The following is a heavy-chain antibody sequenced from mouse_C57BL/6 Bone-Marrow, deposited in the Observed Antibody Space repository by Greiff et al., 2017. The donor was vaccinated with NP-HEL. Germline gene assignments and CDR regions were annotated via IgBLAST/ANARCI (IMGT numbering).Heavy chain of an antibody. CDR2: IYPRSGNT. V-gene: IGHV1-81*01. CDR3: ARSGYYIAY. CDR1: GYTFTSYG. Sequence: VQVVESGAELARPGASVKLSCKASGYTFTSYGISWVKQRTGQGLEWIGEIYPRSGNTYYNEKFKGKATLTADKSSSTAYMELRSLTSEDSAVYFCARSGYYIAYWGQGTLVTVSA. J-gene: IGHJ3*01. D-gene: IGHD2-3*01.